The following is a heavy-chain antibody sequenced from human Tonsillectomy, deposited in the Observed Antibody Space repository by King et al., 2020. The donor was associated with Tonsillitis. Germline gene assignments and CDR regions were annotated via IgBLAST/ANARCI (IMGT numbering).Heavy chain of an antibody. CDR1: GFTFDDYT. J-gene: IGHJ4*02. Sequence: QLVQSGGVVVQPGGSLRLTCAASGFTFDDYTMYWVRQAPGKGLEWVSLINWDGDNTYYGDSVRGRFTVSRDNRKNSLYLQMNSLRTEDTALYYCAKGLRQSSGWNLDYWGRGTLVTVSS. D-gene: IGHD6-19*01. CDR3: AKGLRQSSGWNLDY. V-gene: IGHV3-43*01. CDR2: INWDGDNT.